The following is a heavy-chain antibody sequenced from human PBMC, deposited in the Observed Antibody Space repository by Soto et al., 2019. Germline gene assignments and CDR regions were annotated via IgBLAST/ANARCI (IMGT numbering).Heavy chain of an antibody. D-gene: IGHD2-2*01. V-gene: IGHV3-23*01. J-gene: IGHJ4*02. Sequence: EVQLLESGGGLVQPGGSLRLSCTASGFTFSTYAMSWVRQAPGKGLEWVSTISDSGSTYYADSVKGRFTISRDNSKNTLYLEMNSLRAKDTAVYYCAKDKGGRYCSRTSCLYSFDSWGQGTLVTVSS. CDR1: GFTFSTYA. CDR3: AKDKGGRYCSRTSCLYSFDS. CDR2: ISDSGST.